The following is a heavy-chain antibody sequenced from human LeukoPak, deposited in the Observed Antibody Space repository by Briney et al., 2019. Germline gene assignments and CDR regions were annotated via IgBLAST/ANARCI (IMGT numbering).Heavy chain of an antibody. CDR3: ATPLSTVTHLAVSAFDI. D-gene: IGHD4-17*01. Sequence: GGSLRLSCAASGFTFSSYAMHWVRQAPGKGLEWVSAISGSGGSTYDADSVKGRFTISRDNSKNTLYLKMNSLRAEDTAVYSCATPLSTVTHLAVSAFDIWGQGTMVTVSS. CDR2: ISGSGGST. J-gene: IGHJ3*02. CDR1: GFTFSSYA. V-gene: IGHV3-23*01.